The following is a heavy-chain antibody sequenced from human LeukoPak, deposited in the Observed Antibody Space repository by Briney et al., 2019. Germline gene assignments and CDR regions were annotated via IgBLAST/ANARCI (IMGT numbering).Heavy chain of an antibody. CDR3: ARDKGDYVPDY. Sequence: ASVKVSCKASDYTFTSYGISWVRQAPGQGLEWMGWVSGYNGHANYAQKFQGRVTMTRDTSISTAYMELSRLRSDDTAVYYCARDKGDYVPDYWGQGTLVTVSS. CDR1: DYTFTSYG. CDR2: VSGYNGHA. D-gene: IGHD4-17*01. J-gene: IGHJ4*02. V-gene: IGHV1-18*01.